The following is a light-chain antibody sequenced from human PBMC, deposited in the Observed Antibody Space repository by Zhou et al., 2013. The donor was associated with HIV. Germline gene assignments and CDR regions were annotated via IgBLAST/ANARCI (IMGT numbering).Light chain of an antibody. CDR2: AAS. J-gene: IGKJ1*01. Sequence: DIQMTQSPSSLSASVGDTVTITCRAGQAIRSDLAWYQQRPGKAPKRLIFAASKLQSGVPSRFSGSRSETEFTLTITSLQPEDFATYYCRQHNSLPQTFGQGTKVEIK. CDR1: QAIRSD. CDR3: RQHNSLPQT. V-gene: IGKV1-17*01.